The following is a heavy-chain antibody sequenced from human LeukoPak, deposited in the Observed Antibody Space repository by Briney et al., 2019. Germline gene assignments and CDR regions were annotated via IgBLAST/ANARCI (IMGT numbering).Heavy chain of an antibody. CDR1: GFTFSSYA. CDR2: ISGSGGST. J-gene: IGHJ4*02. V-gene: IGHV3-23*01. D-gene: IGHD6-6*01. CDR3: AKIPIAALNNYFDY. Sequence: GGPLRLSCAASGFTFSSYAMSWVRQAPGKGLEWVSAISGSGGSTYYADSVKGRFTISRDNSKNTLYLQMNSLRAEDTAVYYCAKIPIAALNNYFDYWGQGTLVTVSS.